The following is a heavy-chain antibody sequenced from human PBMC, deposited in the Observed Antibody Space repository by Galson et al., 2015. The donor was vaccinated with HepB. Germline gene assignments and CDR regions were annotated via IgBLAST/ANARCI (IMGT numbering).Heavy chain of an antibody. Sequence: SLRLSCAASGFTFSSYAMHWVRQAPGKGLEWVAVISYDGSNKYYADSVEGRFTISRDNSKNTLYLQMNSLRAEDTAVYYCARDPRYCSSTSCSKPLPYGMDVWGQGTTVTVSS. D-gene: IGHD2-2*01. J-gene: IGHJ6*02. CDR1: GFTFSSYA. V-gene: IGHV3-30-3*01. CDR3: ARDPRYCSSTSCSKPLPYGMDV. CDR2: ISYDGSNK.